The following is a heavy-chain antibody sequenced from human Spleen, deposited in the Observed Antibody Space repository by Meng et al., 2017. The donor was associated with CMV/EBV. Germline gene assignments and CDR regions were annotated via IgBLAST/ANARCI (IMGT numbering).Heavy chain of an antibody. CDR1: GTSFSDYS. V-gene: IGHV4-34*01. CDR3: AGEIDI. D-gene: IGHD2-21*01. Sequence: SPTLSLTCAVYGTSFSDYSWTWIRHSPRKGLEWIGQINHRGSTNFNPSLMGRVTMSVDSSKEQFSLRLTSVTAADTAVYYCAGEIDIWGQGTAVTVSS. J-gene: IGHJ4*02. CDR2: INHRGST.